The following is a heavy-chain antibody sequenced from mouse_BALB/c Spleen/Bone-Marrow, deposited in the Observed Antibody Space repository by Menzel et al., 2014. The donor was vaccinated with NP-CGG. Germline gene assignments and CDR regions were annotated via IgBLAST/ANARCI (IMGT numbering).Heavy chain of an antibody. V-gene: IGHV5-12*02. CDR2: ISNGGGST. CDR1: GFTFSDYY. J-gene: IGHJ4*01. D-gene: IGHD2-1*01. CDR3: ARHLYGNYGAMDY. Sequence: EVKVVESGGGLVQPGGSLKLSCATSGFTFSDYYMYWVRQTPEKRLEWVAYISNGGGSTYYPDTVKGRFTISRDNAKNTLCLQMSRLKSEDTAMYYCARHLYGNYGAMDYWGQGTSVTVSS.